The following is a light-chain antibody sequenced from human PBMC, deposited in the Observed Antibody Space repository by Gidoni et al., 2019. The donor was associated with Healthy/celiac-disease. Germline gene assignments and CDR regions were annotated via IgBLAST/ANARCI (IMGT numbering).Light chain of an antibody. CDR2: DAS. V-gene: IGKV1-33*01. Sequence: DIQMTQSPSSPSASLGDRVTITCPASPGISNYLNWYHQKPGKAPKLLIYDASNLETGVPSRFSGSGSGTDFTFTISSLQPEDIATYYCQQYDNLPYTFGQGTKLEIK. CDR1: PGISNY. CDR3: QQYDNLPYT. J-gene: IGKJ2*01.